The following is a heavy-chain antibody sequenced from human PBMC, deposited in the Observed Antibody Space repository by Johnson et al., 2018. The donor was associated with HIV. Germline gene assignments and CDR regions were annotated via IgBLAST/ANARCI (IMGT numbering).Heavy chain of an antibody. D-gene: IGHD2-2*01. J-gene: IGHJ3*01. CDR3: ARVGYQLHDGFDL. Sequence: QVQLVESGGGVVQPGRSLRLSCAASGFTFSSYAMHWVRQAPGKGLEWVAVISYDGGNKYYADSVKGRFIISRDNSKNTLYLQMNSLRAEDTAVYYCARVGYQLHDGFDLWGQGTMVTVSS. V-gene: IGHV3-30*14. CDR1: GFTFSSYA. CDR2: ISYDGGNK.